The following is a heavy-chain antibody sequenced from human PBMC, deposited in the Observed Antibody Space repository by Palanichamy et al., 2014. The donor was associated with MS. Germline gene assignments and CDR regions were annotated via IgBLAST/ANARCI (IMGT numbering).Heavy chain of an antibody. V-gene: IGHV4-59*01. J-gene: IGHJ3*02. CDR1: GGSISSYY. Sequence: QVQLQESGPGLVKPSETLSLTCTVSGGSISSYYWSWIRQPPGKGLEWIGYIYYSGSTNYNPSLKSRVTISVDTSKNQFSLKLSSVTAADTAVYYCAGEGWDQKAFDIWGQGTMVTVSS. CDR2: IYYSGST. D-gene: IGHD1-26*01. CDR3: AGEGWDQKAFDI.